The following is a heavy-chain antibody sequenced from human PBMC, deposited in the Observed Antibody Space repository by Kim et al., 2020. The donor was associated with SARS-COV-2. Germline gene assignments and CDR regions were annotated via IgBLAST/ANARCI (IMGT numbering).Heavy chain of an antibody. Sequence: GGSLRLSCAASGFTFSNYWMSWVRQAPGKGLEWVATLRQDASGKFYVDSVKGRFTISRDNAENSLFLHMSSLRAEDTAVYYCARSISNMEAHRIGVYFHHWGQGALVTVSS. CDR1: GFTFSNYW. V-gene: IGHV3-7*01. CDR3: ARSISNMEAHRIGVYFHH. J-gene: IGHJ1*01. CDR2: LRQDASGK. D-gene: IGHD3-10*01.